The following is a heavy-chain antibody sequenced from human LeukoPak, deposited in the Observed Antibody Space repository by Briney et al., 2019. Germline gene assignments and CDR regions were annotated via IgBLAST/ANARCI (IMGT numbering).Heavy chain of an antibody. CDR3: ARASMYYYDSSGYRAFDT. D-gene: IGHD3-22*01. V-gene: IGHV4-34*01. J-gene: IGHJ3*02. CDR2: INHSGST. Sequence: PSETLSLTCAVYGGSFSGYYWSWIRQPPGKGLEWIGEINHSGSTNYNPSLKSRVTISVDTSKNQFSLKLSSVTAADTAVYYCARASMYYYDSSGYRAFDTWGQGTMVTVSS. CDR1: GGSFSGYY.